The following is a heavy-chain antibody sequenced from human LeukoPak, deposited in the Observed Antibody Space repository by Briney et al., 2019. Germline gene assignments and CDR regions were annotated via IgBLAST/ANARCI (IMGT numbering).Heavy chain of an antibody. Sequence: ASVKVSCKVSGYTLAVLSMHWVRQAPGKGLEWMGGFDPEDGETIYAQKFQGRVTMTEDTSTDTAYMELSSLRSEDTAVYYCATRGRPGSGSYPIYFDYWGQGTLVTVSS. CDR2: FDPEDGET. CDR1: GYTLAVLS. V-gene: IGHV1-24*01. CDR3: ATRGRPGSGSYPIYFDY. D-gene: IGHD3-10*01. J-gene: IGHJ4*02.